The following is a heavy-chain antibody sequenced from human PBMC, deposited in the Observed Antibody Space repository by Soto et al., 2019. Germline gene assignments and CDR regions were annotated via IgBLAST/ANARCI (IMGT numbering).Heavy chain of an antibody. J-gene: IGHJ3*02. CDR3: TRGIVATGFKDAFDI. V-gene: IGHV3-73*01. CDR2: IRSKANSYAT. CDR1: GFTFSGSV. Sequence: GVSLRLSCAASGFTFSGSVMQWVCQASGKGLEWVGRIRSKANSYATAYAASVKGRFTISRDDSKNTAYLQMNSLKTEDTAVYYCTRGIVATGFKDAFDIWGQGTMVSVSS. D-gene: IGHD5-12*01.